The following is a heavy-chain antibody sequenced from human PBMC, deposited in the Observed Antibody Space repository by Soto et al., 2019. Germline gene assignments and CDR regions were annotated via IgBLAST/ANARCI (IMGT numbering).Heavy chain of an antibody. CDR2: INHSGST. Sequence: QVQLQQWGAGLLKPSETLSLTCAVYGGSFSGYYWSWIRQPPGKGLEWIGEINHSGSTNYNPSLKRQVTISVDTAKNQVSLKLSSVTAADTAVYYCARGGIPYSSLFPFDYWGQGTLVTVSS. CDR1: GGSFSGYY. V-gene: IGHV4-34*01. CDR3: ARGGIPYSSLFPFDY. D-gene: IGHD6-6*01. J-gene: IGHJ4*02.